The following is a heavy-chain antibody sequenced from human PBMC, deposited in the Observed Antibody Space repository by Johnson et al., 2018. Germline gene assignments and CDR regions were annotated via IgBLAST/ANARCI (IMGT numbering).Heavy chain of an antibody. D-gene: IGHD2-15*01. J-gene: IGHJ6*03. V-gene: IGHV3-30*18. CDR1: GFTFSSYG. Sequence: VQLVESGGGVVQPGRSLRLSCAASGFTFSSYGRHWVRQAPGKGLEWVAVLSYDGSNKYYADSVKGRFTSPRATSKNTRYLQMNSLRAEDTAVYYCAKEGLYCSGGSCYSGYYYYYMDVWGKGTTVTVSS. CDR3: AKEGLYCSGGSCYSGYYYYYMDV. CDR2: LSYDGSNK.